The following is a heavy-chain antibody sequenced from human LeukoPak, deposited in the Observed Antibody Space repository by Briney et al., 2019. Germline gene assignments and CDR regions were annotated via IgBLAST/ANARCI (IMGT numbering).Heavy chain of an antibody. Sequence: ETLSLTCTVSGDSISSTNYYWGWIRQPPGKGLEWIGSIYYSGSTYYNPSLKSRVTISVDTSKNQFSLKLSSVTAADTAVYYCARGRRSLTGYYMDVWGKGTTVTVSS. D-gene: IGHD3-10*01. CDR3: ARGRRSLTGYYMDV. CDR2: IYYSGST. V-gene: IGHV4-39*07. J-gene: IGHJ6*03. CDR1: GDSISSTNYY.